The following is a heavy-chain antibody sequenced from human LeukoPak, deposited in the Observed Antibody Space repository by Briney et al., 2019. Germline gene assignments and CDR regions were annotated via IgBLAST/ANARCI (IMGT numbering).Heavy chain of an antibody. J-gene: IGHJ4*02. V-gene: IGHV4-39*01. CDR1: GDSISSSSYY. D-gene: IGHD3-10*01. CDR2: IYYSGST. CDR3: ARHMYGSGSFDY. Sequence: GSLRLSCSVSGDSISSSSYYWGWIRQPPGKGLEWIGNIYYSGSTYYNPSLTSRVTIFVDTSKNQFSLKLSSVTAADTAVYYCARHMYGSGSFDYWGQGTLVPVSS.